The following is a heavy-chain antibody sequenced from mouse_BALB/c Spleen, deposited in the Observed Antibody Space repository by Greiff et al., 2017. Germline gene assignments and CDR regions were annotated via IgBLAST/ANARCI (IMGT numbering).Heavy chain of an antibody. Sequence: VQLQQPGAELVKPGASVKLSCKASGYTFTSYWMHWVKQRPGQGLEWIGEIDPSDSYTNYNQKFKGKATLTVDKSSSTAYMQLSSLTSEDSAVYYSARKRSSGYAMDYWGQGTSVTVSS. V-gene: IGHV1-69*02. CDR1: GYTFTSYW. D-gene: IGHD1-1*01. CDR3: ARKRSSGYAMDY. CDR2: IDPSDSYT. J-gene: IGHJ4*01.